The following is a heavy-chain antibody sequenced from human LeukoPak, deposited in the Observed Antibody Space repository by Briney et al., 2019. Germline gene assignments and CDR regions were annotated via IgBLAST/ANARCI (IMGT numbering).Heavy chain of an antibody. D-gene: IGHD5-12*01. J-gene: IGHJ3*02. CDR2: ISSSSATI. Sequence: GGSLRLSCEGSGFSLSAYNMNWVRQAPGKGLESVSYISSSSATIFYADSVKGRFTISRDNAKNSLYLQMDSLRPEDTAVYYCASGVTTPAAPYSGYDFTAFDIWGQGTMVTVSS. CDR3: ASGVTTPAAPYSGYDFTAFDI. V-gene: IGHV3-48*01. CDR1: GFSLSAYN.